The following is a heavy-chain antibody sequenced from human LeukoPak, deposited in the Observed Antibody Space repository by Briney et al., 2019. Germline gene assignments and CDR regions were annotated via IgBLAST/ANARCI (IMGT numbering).Heavy chain of an antibody. V-gene: IGHV3-21*05. CDR1: GFTFSSYS. D-gene: IGHD6-13*01. J-gene: IGHJ1*01. Sequence: PGGSLRLSCVVSGFTFSSYSMNWVRQAAGKGLEWVSYISSSSDIYYADSVKGRLTISRDNSKNTVYLQMNSLRAEDTAVYYCARFNEQQMYFHHWGQGTLVSVSS. CDR3: ARFNEQQMYFHH. CDR2: ISSSSDI.